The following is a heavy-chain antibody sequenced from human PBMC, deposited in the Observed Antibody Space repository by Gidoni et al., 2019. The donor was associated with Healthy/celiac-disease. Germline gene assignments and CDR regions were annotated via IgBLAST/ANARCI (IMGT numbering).Heavy chain of an antibody. CDR1: GGSISSGSYY. V-gene: IGHV4-61*02. D-gene: IGHD2-2*01. J-gene: IGHJ3*02. CDR2: IYTSGST. CDR3: ARDSDVRLGYCSSTSCWDAFDI. Sequence: QVQLQESGPGLVKPSQTLSLTCTVSGGSISSGSYYWSWIRQPAGKGLEWIGRIYTSGSTNYNPSLKSRVTISVDTSKNQFSLKLSSVTAADTAVYYCARDSDVRLGYCSSTSCWDAFDIWGQGTMVTVSS.